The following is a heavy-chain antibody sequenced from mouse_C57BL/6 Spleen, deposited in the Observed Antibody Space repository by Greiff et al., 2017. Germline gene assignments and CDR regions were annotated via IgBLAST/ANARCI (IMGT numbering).Heavy chain of an antibody. CDR1: GYSFTGYY. CDR2: INPSTGGT. J-gene: IGHJ4*01. D-gene: IGHD3-3*01. V-gene: IGHV1-42*01. Sequence: EVKLVESGPELVKPGASVKISCKASGYSFTGYYMNWVKQSPEKSLEWIGEINPSTGGTTYNQKFKAKATLTVDKSSSTAYMQLKSLTSEDSAVYYCARGGTPYYAMDYWGQGTSVTVSS. CDR3: ARGGTPYYAMDY.